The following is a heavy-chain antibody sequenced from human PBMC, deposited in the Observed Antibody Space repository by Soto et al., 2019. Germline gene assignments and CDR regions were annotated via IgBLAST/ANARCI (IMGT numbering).Heavy chain of an antibody. CDR3: ARYVDTSMVMRDFDP. V-gene: IGHV3-48*02. CDR1: AFTFSTYS. CDR2: ISSNSGTK. J-gene: IGHJ5*02. D-gene: IGHD5-18*01. Sequence: EVQLVESGGGLVQPGGSLRLSCEASAFTFSTYSMNWVRQAPGKGLEWVSYISSNSGTKYYADSVKGRFTISRDDAKNSLYLQMSSLRDEDTAIYYCARYVDTSMVMRDFDPWGQGTLVTVSS.